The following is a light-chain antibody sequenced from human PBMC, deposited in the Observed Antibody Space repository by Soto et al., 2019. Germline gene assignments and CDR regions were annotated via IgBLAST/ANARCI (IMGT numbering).Light chain of an antibody. CDR2: GAS. CDR3: QQYGGSPLWT. J-gene: IGKJ1*01. CDR1: QTVSSSY. V-gene: IGKV3-20*01. Sequence: EIVLTQSPGTLSLSPGERATLSCRASQTVSSSYLAWYQQKPGQAPRLLIYGASSRATGIPDRFSGSGSGTDFTLTISILEPEDFAVYYCQQYGGSPLWTFGLGTKVDIK.